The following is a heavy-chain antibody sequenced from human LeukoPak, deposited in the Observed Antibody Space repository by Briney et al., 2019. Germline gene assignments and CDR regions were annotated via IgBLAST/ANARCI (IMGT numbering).Heavy chain of an antibody. V-gene: IGHV3-30*09. CDR2: ISYDGSNK. J-gene: IGHJ3*02. Sequence: GGSLRLSCAASGFTFSSYAMHWVRQAPGKGLEWVAVISYDGSNKYYADSVKGRFAISRDNSKNTLYLQMNSLRAEDTAVYYCARDPGVLRFLEWSDAFDIWGQGTMVTVSS. D-gene: IGHD3-3*01. CDR3: ARDPGVLRFLEWSDAFDI. CDR1: GFTFSSYA.